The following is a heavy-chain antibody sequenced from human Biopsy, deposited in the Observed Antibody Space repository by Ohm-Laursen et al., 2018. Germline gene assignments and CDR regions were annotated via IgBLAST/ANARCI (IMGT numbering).Heavy chain of an antibody. D-gene: IGHD3-22*01. V-gene: IGHV1-2*02. Sequence: SVKVSCKASGYAFTGYHVHWVRQAPGQGLEWMGWINAKTGDTNYAQKFQGRVTMTRDTSISTAYVDLSSLRSDDAAVYYCTRGGYYYDSLAYYYWFDPWGQGTLVTVSS. CDR2: INAKTGDT. CDR3: TRGGYYYDSLAYYYWFDP. J-gene: IGHJ5*02. CDR1: GYAFTGYH.